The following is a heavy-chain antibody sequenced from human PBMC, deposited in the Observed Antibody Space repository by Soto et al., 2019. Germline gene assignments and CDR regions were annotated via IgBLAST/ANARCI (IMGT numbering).Heavy chain of an antibody. D-gene: IGHD4-4*01. J-gene: IGHJ2*01. CDR3: AGGRDDYNGWYFDL. V-gene: IGHV4-59*01. CDR2: IYYSGSP. CDR1: GGSISSYD. Sequence: PSETLYLTCTVSGGSISSYDWSWIRQPPGKGLEWIGYIYYSGSPNYSPSLESRVTISEDTSKNQFSLKLSSVTAADTAIYYCAGGRDDYNGWYFDLWGRGTLVTVSS.